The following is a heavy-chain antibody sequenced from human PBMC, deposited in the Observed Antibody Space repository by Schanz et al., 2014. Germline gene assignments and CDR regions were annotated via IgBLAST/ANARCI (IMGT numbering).Heavy chain of an antibody. Sequence: EGQLVESGGGLVQPGGSLRLSCVVSGFNFRNYWMSWVRQAPGKGLEWVANIKQDGSEKYYVDSVKGRFTISRDNAKKSLYLRMNSLRAEDTAVYYCARFLARYQYYGVDVWGQGTTVTVSS. V-gene: IGHV3-7*01. CDR2: IKQDGSEK. D-gene: IGHD3-3*01. CDR1: GFNFRNYW. J-gene: IGHJ6*02. CDR3: ARFLARYQYYGVDV.